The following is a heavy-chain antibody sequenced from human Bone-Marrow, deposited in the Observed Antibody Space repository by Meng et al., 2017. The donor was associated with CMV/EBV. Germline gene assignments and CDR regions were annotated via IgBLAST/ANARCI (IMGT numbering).Heavy chain of an antibody. D-gene: IGHD2-15*01. V-gene: IGHV1-69*10. CDR2: IIPILGIA. J-gene: IGHJ6*02. CDR1: GGTFSSYA. Sequence: SVKVSCKASGGTFSSYAISWVRQAPGQGLEWMGGIIPILGIANYAQKFQGRVTITADKSTSTAYMELSSLRSEDTAVYYCARGALGYCSGGSCYYGMDVWGQGTTVTVPS. CDR3: ARGALGYCSGGSCYYGMDV.